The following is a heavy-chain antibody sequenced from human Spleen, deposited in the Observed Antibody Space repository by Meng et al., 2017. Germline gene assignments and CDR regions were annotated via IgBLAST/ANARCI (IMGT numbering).Heavy chain of an antibody. CDR2: ITGLSSYV. CDR1: GFLFSDYT. CDR3: ARESYSSFTY. D-gene: IGHD6-19*01. J-gene: IGHJ4*02. V-gene: IGHV3-21*01. Sequence: GESLKISCEASGFLFSDYTMNWVRQAPGKGLEWVSSITGLSSYVYYADSVKGRFTISRDNSKNSLYLQMSSLRAEDTAVYYCARESYSSFTYWGQGTLVTVSS.